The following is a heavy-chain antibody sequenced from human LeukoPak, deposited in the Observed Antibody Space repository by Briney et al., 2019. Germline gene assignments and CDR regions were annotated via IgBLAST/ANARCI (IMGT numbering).Heavy chain of an antibody. V-gene: IGHV4-34*01. D-gene: IGHD3-22*01. Sequence: SETLSLTCAVYGGSFSGYYWSWIRQPPGKGLEWIGEINHSGSTNYNPSLKSRVTISVDTSKNQFSLKLSSVTAADTAVYYCASRYYYDSSGYYRYWGQGTLVSLSS. CDR2: INHSGST. CDR3: ASRYYYDSSGYYRY. CDR1: GGSFSGYY. J-gene: IGHJ4*02.